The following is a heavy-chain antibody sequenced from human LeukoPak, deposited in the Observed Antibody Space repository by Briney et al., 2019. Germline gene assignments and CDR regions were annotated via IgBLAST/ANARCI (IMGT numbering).Heavy chain of an antibody. V-gene: IGHV3-30*18. D-gene: IGHD2-2*01. CDR1: GLTFSSYG. Sequence: GGSLRLSCAASGLTFSSYGMHWVRQAPGKGLEWVAVISYDGSNKYYADSVKGRFTISRDNSKNTLYLQMNSLRAEDTAVYYCAKGGKVPAAISASWYSFSSSEFDYWGQGTLVTVSS. CDR3: AKGGKVPAAISASWYSFSSSEFDY. CDR2: ISYDGSNK. J-gene: IGHJ4*02.